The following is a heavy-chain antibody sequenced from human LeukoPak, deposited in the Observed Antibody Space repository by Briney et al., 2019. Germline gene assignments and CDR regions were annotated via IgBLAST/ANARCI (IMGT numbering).Heavy chain of an antibody. CDR2: ISGSGGST. CDR3: AKDRYGDYGLCDY. D-gene: IGHD4-17*01. CDR1: GFTFSSYA. V-gene: IGHV3-23*01. J-gene: IGHJ4*02. Sequence: GGSLRLSCAASGFTFSSYAMSWVRQAPGKGLEWVSAISGSGGSTYYADSVKGWFTISRDNSKNTLYLQMNSLRAEDTAVYYCAKDRYGDYGLCDYWGQGTLVTVSS.